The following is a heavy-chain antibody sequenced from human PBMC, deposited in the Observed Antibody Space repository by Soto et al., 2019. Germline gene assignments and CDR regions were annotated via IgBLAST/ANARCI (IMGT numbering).Heavy chain of an antibody. D-gene: IGHD3-3*01. CDR3: ARQKPEDFWSGYSFDY. CDR2: IYPGDSDT. CDR1: GYSFTSYW. V-gene: IGHV5-51*01. J-gene: IGHJ4*02. Sequence: GESLKISCKGSGYSFTSYWIGWVRQMPGKGLEWMGIIYPGDSDTRYSPSFQGQVTISADKSISTAYLQWSSLKASDTAMYYCARQKPEDFWSGYSFDYWGQGTLVTVSS.